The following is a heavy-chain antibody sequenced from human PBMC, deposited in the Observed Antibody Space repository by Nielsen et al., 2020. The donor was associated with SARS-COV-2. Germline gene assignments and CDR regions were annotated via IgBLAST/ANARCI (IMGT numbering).Heavy chain of an antibody. Sequence: GESLKISCAASGFTFSSYAMSWVRQAPGKGLEWVSAISGSGGSTYYADSVKGRFTISRDNSKNTLYLQMNSLRAEDTAVYYCAKRVPIAVAPRSGFDPWGQGTLVTVSS. J-gene: IGHJ5*02. CDR3: AKRVPIAVAPRSGFDP. V-gene: IGHV3-23*01. D-gene: IGHD6-19*01. CDR1: GFTFSSYA. CDR2: ISGSGGST.